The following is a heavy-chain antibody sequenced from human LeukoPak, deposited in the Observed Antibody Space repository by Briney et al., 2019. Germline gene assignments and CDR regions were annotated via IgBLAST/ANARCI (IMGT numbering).Heavy chain of an antibody. CDR2: IYHSGST. V-gene: IGHV4-30-2*01. D-gene: IGHD1-14*01. CDR3: AREAYNPYYYYMDV. J-gene: IGHJ6*03. Sequence: PSETLSLTCAVSGGSISSGGYSWSWLRQPPGKGLEWIGYIYHSGSTYYNPSLKSRVTISVDRSKNQFSLKLSSVTAADTAVYYCAREAYNPYYYYMDVWGKGTTVTVSS. CDR1: GGSISSGGYS.